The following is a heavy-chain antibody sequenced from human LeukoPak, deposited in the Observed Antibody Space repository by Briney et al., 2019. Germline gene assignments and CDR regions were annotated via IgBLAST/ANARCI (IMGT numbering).Heavy chain of an antibody. D-gene: IGHD3/OR15-3a*01. Sequence: GGSLRLSCAASGFTLSDYYMSWIRQAPGKGLEWVSYSSSGGSTIYYADSEKGRFAISRDNAKNSLYLQMNSLRAEDTAVYYCARRRDFIDYWGQGTLVTVSS. CDR1: GFTLSDYY. CDR2: SSSGGSTI. V-gene: IGHV3-11*01. J-gene: IGHJ4*02. CDR3: ARRRDFIDY.